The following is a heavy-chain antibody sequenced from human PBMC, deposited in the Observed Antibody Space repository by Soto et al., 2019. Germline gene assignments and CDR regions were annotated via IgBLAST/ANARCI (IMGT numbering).Heavy chain of an antibody. CDR3: ARVDYYGSGGLFDS. CDR2: IYYSGST. J-gene: IGHJ4*02. D-gene: IGHD3-10*01. Sequence: SETLSLTCTVSGDSIGSGGYYWSWVRQHPGKGLEWIGYIYYSGSTYYNPSLKSRISISVDTSKNQFSLKLTSVTAADTAVYYCARVDYYGSGGLFDSWGQGTLVTVSS. CDR1: GDSIGSGGYY. V-gene: IGHV4-31*03.